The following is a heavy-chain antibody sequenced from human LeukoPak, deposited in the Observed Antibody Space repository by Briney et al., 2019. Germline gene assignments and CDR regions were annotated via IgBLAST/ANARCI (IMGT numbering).Heavy chain of an antibody. CDR1: RFTFSSYG. CDR2: IRYDGTNK. V-gene: IGHV3-30*02. Sequence: PGGSLRLSCAASRFTFSSYGMHWVRQAPGKGLEWVAFIRYDGTNKYYADSVKGRFTISRDNTLYLQMNSLRAEDTAVYYCAKSGPIVVVPAASYYMDVWGKGTTVTVSS. D-gene: IGHD2-2*01. CDR3: AKSGPIVVVPAASYYMDV. J-gene: IGHJ6*03.